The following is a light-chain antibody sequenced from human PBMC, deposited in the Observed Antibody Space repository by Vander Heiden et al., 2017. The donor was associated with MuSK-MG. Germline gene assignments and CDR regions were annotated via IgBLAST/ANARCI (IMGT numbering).Light chain of an antibody. J-gene: IGKJ4*01. CDR3: QQYNNWPLT. CDR2: GAS. Sequence: ETVMTQSPAILSVSHGERATLSCRAGQSVSNNLAWYQQKPGQAPRLLIYGASTRAAGIPARFSGSGSGTEFTLTINSLQSEDFAVYYCQQYNNWPLTFGGGTKVEIK. CDR1: QSVSNN. V-gene: IGKV3-15*01.